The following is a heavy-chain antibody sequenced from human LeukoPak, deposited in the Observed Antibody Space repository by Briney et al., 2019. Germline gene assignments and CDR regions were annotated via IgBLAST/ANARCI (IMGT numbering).Heavy chain of an antibody. CDR1: GFTFSSYE. V-gene: IGHV3-48*03. J-gene: IGHJ4*02. CDR2: ISSSGSTI. CDR3: ARVLPRHYYDSSGYPF. Sequence: GGSLRLSCAASGFTFSSYEMNWVRQAPGKGLEWVSYISSSGSTIYYADSVKGRFTISRDNAKNSLYLQMNSLRAEDTAVYYCARVLPRHYYDSSGYPFWGQGTLVTVSS. D-gene: IGHD3-22*01.